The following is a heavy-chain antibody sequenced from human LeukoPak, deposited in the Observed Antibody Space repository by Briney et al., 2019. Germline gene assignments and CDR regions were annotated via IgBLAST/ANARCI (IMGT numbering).Heavy chain of an antibody. CDR2: IKQDGSEK. CDR3: ARVYDFWSGYSAKADPYYYYMDV. J-gene: IGHJ6*03. Sequence: PGGSLRLSCAASGFTFSSYWMSWVRQAPGKGLEWVANIKQDGSEKYYVDSVKGRFTISRDNAKNSLYLQMNSLRAEDTAVYYCARVYDFWSGYSAKADPYYYYMDVWGKGTTVTVSS. V-gene: IGHV3-7*01. CDR1: GFTFSSYW. D-gene: IGHD3-3*01.